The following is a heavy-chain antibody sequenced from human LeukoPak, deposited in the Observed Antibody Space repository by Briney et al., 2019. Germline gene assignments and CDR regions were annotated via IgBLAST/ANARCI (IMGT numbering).Heavy chain of an antibody. Sequence: GGSLRLSCAASGFTFSTYGIHWVRQAPGKGLEWVAVIWNDGSNKFYADSVKGRFTISRDNSKSTLYLQMNSLRAEDTAVYYCAKDRDYYGSGSYVAWGQGTLVTVSS. CDR2: IWNDGSNK. J-gene: IGHJ5*02. D-gene: IGHD3-10*01. CDR3: AKDRDYYGSGSYVA. CDR1: GFTFSTYG. V-gene: IGHV3-30*02.